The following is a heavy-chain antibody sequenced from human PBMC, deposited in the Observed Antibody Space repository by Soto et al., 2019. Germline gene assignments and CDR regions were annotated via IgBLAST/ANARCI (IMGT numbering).Heavy chain of an antibody. J-gene: IGHJ5*02. CDR1: GYTFTSYG. D-gene: IGHD3-16*02. CDR3: ARVRGVGMITFGGVIVEGMFDP. Sequence: ASVKVSCKASGYTFTSYGISWVRQAPGQGLEWMGWISAYNGNTNYAQKLQGRVTMTTDTSTSTAYMELRSLRSDDTAVYYCARVRGVGMITFGGVIVEGMFDPWGQGTLVTVSS. V-gene: IGHV1-18*01. CDR2: ISAYNGNT.